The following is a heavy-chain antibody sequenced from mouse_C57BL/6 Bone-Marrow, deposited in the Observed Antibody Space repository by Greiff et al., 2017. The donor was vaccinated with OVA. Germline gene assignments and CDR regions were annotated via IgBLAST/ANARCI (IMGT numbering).Heavy chain of an antibody. V-gene: IGHV12-3*01. CDR2: ITHSGET. J-gene: IGHJ3*01. D-gene: IGHD3-3*01. CDR3: AGDGTRGFAY. CDR1: GFPITSGYY. Sequence: VKLMESGPGLVKPSQSLFLTCSITGFPITSGYYWIWIRQSPGKPLEWMGYITHSGETFYNPSLQSPISITRETSKNQFFLQLNSVTTEDTAMYYCAGDGTRGFAYWGQGTLVTVSA.